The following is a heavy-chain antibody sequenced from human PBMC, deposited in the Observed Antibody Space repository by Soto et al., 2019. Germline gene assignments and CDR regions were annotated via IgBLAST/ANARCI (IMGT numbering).Heavy chain of an antibody. CDR1: GFTFSTYS. CDR2: ISTTSNYR. D-gene: IGHD4-17*01. CDR3: ARRLSYGDLLFDY. J-gene: IGHJ4*02. Sequence: EVQLVESGGGLVKPGGSLRLSCVASGFTFSTYSMNWVRQAPGKGLEWVSSISTTSNYRYYADSVKGRFTISRDNAKNSLYLQMNSLRAEDTAVYYCARRLSYGDLLFDYWGQGTLVTVSS. V-gene: IGHV3-21*01.